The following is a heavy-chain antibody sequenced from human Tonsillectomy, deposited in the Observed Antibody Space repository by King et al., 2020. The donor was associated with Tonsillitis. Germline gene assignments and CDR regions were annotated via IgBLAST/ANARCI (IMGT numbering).Heavy chain of an antibody. V-gene: IGHV3-48*01. CDR1: GFTFSSYS. CDR2: ISSSSSTI. CDR3: ASDNGGICGVVTTCVYYFDY. D-gene: IGHD3-3*01. Sequence: EVQLVESGGGLVQPGGSLRLSCAASGFTFSSYSMNWVRQAPGKGLEWFSYISSSSSTIYYADSVKGRFTISRDNAKNSLYLQMNSLRAEDTAVYYCASDNGGICGVVTTCVYYFDYWGQGTLVTVSS. J-gene: IGHJ4*02.